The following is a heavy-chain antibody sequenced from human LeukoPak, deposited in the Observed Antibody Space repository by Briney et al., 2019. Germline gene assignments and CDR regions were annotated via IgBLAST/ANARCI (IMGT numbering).Heavy chain of an antibody. V-gene: IGHV4-4*07. D-gene: IGHD1-26*01. CDR1: GGSISSYY. CDR3: ARENSGSYREFDY. J-gene: IGHJ4*02. CDR2: IYTSGST. Sequence: PSETLSLTCTVSGGSISSYYWSWIRQPAGKGMEWIGRIYTSGSTNYNASLKSRVSMSVDTSKNQFSLKLSSVTAADTAVFYCARENSGSYREFDYWGQGTLVTVSS.